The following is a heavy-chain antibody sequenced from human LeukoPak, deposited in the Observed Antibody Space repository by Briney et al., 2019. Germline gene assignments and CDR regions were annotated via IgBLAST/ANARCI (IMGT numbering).Heavy chain of an antibody. CDR3: AKVSVGDYYYMDV. CDR2: ISRSSSYI. D-gene: IGHD3-3*01. CDR1: GFTFSSYS. Sequence: GGSLRLSCAASGFTFSSYSMTWVRQAPGKGLEWVSSISRSSSYIYYADSVKGRFTISRDNAKNSLYLQMNSLRTEDTALYYCAKVSVGDYYYMDVWGKGTTVTVSS. V-gene: IGHV3-21*04. J-gene: IGHJ6*03.